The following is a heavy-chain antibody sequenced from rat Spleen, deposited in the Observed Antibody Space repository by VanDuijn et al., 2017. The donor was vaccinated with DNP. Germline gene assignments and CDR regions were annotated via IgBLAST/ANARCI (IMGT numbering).Heavy chain of an antibody. D-gene: IGHD3-3*01. V-gene: IGHV5-31*01. J-gene: IGHJ4*01. CDR2: ITGSGGGT. Sequence: EVQLVESGGDLVQPGRSLKLSCVAFGFTFNDYWMAWIRQVPGKGLEWLGAITGSGGGTYYSGSVKGRFTISRDNAKNTLYLQMDSLRSEDTATYYCTRHHLYSAPYYAMDAWGQGTSVIVSS. CDR3: TRHHLYSAPYYAMDA. CDR1: GFTFNDYW.